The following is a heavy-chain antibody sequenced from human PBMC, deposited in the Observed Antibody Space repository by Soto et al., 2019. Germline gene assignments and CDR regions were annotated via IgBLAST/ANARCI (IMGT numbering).Heavy chain of an antibody. CDR2: ISTYSGNT. CDR3: ARVPGALVVVAATLAWFDP. Sequence: ASVKVSCKASGYTFTSYGISWVRQAPGQGLEWMGWISTYSGNTNYAQKLQGRVTMTTVTSTSTAYMELRSLRSDDTAVYYCARVPGALVVVAATLAWFDPWGQGTLVTVSS. J-gene: IGHJ5*02. V-gene: IGHV1-18*04. D-gene: IGHD2-15*01. CDR1: GYTFTSYG.